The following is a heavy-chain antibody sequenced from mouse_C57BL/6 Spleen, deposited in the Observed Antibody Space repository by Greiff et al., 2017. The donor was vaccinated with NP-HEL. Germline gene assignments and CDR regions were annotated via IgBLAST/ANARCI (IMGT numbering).Heavy chain of an antibody. V-gene: IGHV3-6*01. CDR2: ISYDGSN. D-gene: IGHD1-1*01. Sequence: EVKLQESGPGLVKPSQSLSLTCSVTGYSITSGYYWNWIRQFPGNKLEWMGYISYDGSNNYNPSLKNRISITRDTSKNQFFLKLNSVTTEDTATYYCARSYGGYFDYWGQGTTLTVSS. CDR1: GYSITSGYY. J-gene: IGHJ2*01. CDR3: ARSYGGYFDY.